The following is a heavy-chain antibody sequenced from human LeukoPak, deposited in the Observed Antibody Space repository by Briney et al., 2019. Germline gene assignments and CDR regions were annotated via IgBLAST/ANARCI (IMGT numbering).Heavy chain of an antibody. CDR1: GYTFTSYA. Sequence: ASVKVSCKASGYTFTSYAMHWVRRAPGQRLEWMGWINAGNGNTKYSQKFQGRVTITRDTSASTAYMELSSLRSEDTAEYYCARISIVPAAIYYYGMDVWGQGTTVTVSS. D-gene: IGHD2-2*01. CDR3: ARISIVPAAIYYYGMDV. V-gene: IGHV1-3*01. CDR2: INAGNGNT. J-gene: IGHJ6*02.